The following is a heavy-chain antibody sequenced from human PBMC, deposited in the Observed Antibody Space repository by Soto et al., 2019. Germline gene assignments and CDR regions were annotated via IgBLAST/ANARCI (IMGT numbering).Heavy chain of an antibody. CDR2: IYHTGNA. CDR3: ARDFFDSSDYTTNWFDP. Sequence: PSETLSLTSSVSGYYISNSRFYWAWIRQPPGEGLEWIGSIYHTGNAYYNPSLKSRVTISVDTSKNQFSLKLTSVTAADAALYYCARDFFDSSDYTTNWFDPWGQGTLVTVSS. CDR1: GYYISNSRFY. J-gene: IGHJ5*02. D-gene: IGHD3-22*01. V-gene: IGHV4-39*01.